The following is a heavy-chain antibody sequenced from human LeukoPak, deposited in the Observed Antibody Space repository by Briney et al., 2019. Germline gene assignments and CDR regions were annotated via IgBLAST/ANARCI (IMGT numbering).Heavy chain of an antibody. D-gene: IGHD6-6*01. J-gene: IGHJ4*02. CDR3: ARAPSIAARPNIDY. CDR2: ISAYNGNT. V-gene: IGHV1-18*01. CDR1: GYTFTSYG. Sequence: ASVKVSCKASGYTFTSYGICWVRQAPGQGLEWMGWISAYNGNTNYAQKLQGRVTMTTDTSTSTAYMELRSLRSDDTAVYYCARAPSIAARPNIDYWGRGTLVTVSS.